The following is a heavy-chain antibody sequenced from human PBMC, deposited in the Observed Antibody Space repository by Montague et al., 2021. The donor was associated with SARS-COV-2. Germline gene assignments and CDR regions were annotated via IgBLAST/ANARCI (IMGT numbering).Heavy chain of an antibody. CDR3: AKSRGIRYDSSGYYYPLVY. V-gene: IGHV3-23*03. CDR1: GFTFSSYA. D-gene: IGHD3-22*01. Sequence: SLRLSCAASGFTFSSYAMSWVRQAPGKGLEWVSVIYSGGSSTYYADSVKGRFTISRDNSKNTLYLQMNSLRAEDTAVYYCAKSRGIRYDSSGYYYPLVYWGQGTLVTVSS. CDR2: IYSGGSST. J-gene: IGHJ4*02.